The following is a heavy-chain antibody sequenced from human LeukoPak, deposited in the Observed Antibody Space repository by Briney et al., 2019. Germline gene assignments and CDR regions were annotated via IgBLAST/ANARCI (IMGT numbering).Heavy chain of an antibody. CDR1: GGSFSGYY. J-gene: IGHJ5*02. V-gene: IGHV4-34*01. D-gene: IGHD1-26*01. CDR3: ARVYKVGATGGDNWFDP. Sequence: SETLSLTCAVYGGSFSGYYWSWIRQPPGKGLEWIGEINHSGSTNYNPSLKSRVTISVDTSKNQFSLKLSSVTAADTAVYYCARVYKVGATGGDNWFDPWGQGTLVTASS. CDR2: INHSGST.